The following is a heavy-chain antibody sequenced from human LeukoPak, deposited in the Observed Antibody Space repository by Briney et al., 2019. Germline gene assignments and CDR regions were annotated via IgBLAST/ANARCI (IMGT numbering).Heavy chain of an antibody. CDR1: GFTFSSYS. D-gene: IGHD3-10*01. Sequence: GGSLRLSCAASGFTFSSYSMNWVRQAPGKGLEWVANIKYDGSEKYYVDSVKGRFTISRDNAKNSLFLQMNSLRAEDTAVYYCARDLERLDMLRRRDYYYMDVWGKGTTVTVSS. CDR2: IKYDGSEK. CDR3: ARDLERLDMLRRRDYYYMDV. V-gene: IGHV3-7*01. J-gene: IGHJ6*03.